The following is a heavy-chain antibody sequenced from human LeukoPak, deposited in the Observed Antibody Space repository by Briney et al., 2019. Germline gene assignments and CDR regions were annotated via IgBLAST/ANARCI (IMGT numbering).Heavy chain of an antibody. Sequence: PSETLSLTCTVSGGSVSSGDYYWSWIRQPPGKGLEWIGYIYYSGSTYYNPSLKSRVTISVDTSKNQFSLKLSSVTAADTAVYYCARAHRMSSSWLLDYYYGMDVWGQGTTVTVSS. D-gene: IGHD6-13*01. CDR3: ARAHRMSSSWLLDYYYGMDV. CDR1: GGSVSSGDYY. V-gene: IGHV4-30-4*01. CDR2: IYYSGST. J-gene: IGHJ6*02.